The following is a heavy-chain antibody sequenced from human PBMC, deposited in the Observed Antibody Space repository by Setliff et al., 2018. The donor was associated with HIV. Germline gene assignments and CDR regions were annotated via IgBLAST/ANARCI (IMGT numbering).Heavy chain of an antibody. CDR1: GGFISSYY. J-gene: IGHJ4*02. V-gene: IGHV4-4*07. CDR2: IYTSGST. D-gene: IGHD6-13*01. Sequence: SETLYLTCTVSGGFISSYYWNWIRQPAGKGLEWIGRIYTSGSTNYNPSLKSRVTMSVDTSKNQFSLRLSSVTAADTAVYYCARGAIAAAGDFDYWGQGTLVTVSS. CDR3: ARGAIAAAGDFDY.